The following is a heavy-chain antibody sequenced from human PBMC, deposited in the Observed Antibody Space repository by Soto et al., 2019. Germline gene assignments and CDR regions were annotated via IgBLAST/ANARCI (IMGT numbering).Heavy chain of an antibody. J-gene: IGHJ4*02. CDR3: ARDYYGSGSYRSLPYYFDY. V-gene: IGHV6-1*01. D-gene: IGHD3-10*01. CDR1: GDSVSSNSAA. Sequence: PSQTLSLTCAISGDSVSSNSAAWNWIRQSPSRGLEWLGRTYYRSKWYNDYAVSVKSRITINPDTSKNQFSLQLNSVTPEDTAVYYCARDYYGSGSYRSLPYYFDYWGQGTLVTVSS. CDR2: TYYRSKWYN.